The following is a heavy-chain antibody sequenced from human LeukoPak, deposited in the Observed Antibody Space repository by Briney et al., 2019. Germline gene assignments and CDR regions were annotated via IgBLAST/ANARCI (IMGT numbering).Heavy chain of an antibody. Sequence: GGSLRLSCAASGFSFNSYWMTWVRHGPGRGLEWVANIKQDGSEKNYVDSVKGRFTISRDNAKSSLYLQMNSLRVEDTALYYCARGTWNFDLWGRGTLLSVSS. J-gene: IGHJ2*01. CDR1: GFSFNSYW. CDR2: IKQDGSEK. V-gene: IGHV3-7*04. CDR3: ARGTWNFDL.